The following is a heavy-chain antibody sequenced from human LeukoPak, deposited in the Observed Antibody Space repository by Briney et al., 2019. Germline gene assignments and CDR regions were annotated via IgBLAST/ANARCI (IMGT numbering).Heavy chain of an antibody. CDR2: IYYGGST. V-gene: IGHV4-59*08. D-gene: IGHD6-6*01. CDR1: GGSISTYY. J-gene: IGHJ4*02. Sequence: PSETLSLTCTVSGGSISTYYWSWIRQPPGKGLEWIGYIYYGGSTNYIPSLLSRVTLSVDTSKNQFSLKLSSVTAADTAVYYCARGHSIASRLAYFDYWGQGTLVTVSS. CDR3: ARGHSIASRLAYFDY.